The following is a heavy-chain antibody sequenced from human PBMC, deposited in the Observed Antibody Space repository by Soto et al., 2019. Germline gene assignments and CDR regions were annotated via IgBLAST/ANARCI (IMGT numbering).Heavy chain of an antibody. V-gene: IGHV3-23*01. CDR2: ISGSGGST. CDR3: AKLTTLRFLEWLENIGYYGMDV. D-gene: IGHD3-3*01. CDR1: GFTFSSYA. Sequence: PGGSLRLSCAASGFTFSSYAMSWVRQAPGKGLEWVSAISGSGGSTYYADSVKGRFTISRDNSKNTLYLQMNSLRAEDTAVYYCAKLTTLRFLEWLENIGYYGMDVWGQRTTVTVSS. J-gene: IGHJ6*02.